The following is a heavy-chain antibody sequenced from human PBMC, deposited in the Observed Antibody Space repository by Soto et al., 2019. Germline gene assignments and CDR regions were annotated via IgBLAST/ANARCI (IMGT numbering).Heavy chain of an antibody. D-gene: IGHD6-13*01. CDR1: GFTFSSYS. CDR3: ARGVGAALPGRYSSSWYSRYYGMDV. J-gene: IGHJ6*02. Sequence: WGSLRLSCAASGFTFSSYSMNWVRQAPGKGLEWVSSISSSSSYIYYADSVKGRFTISRDNAKNSLYLQMNSLRAEDAAVYYCARGVGAALPGRYSSSWYSRYYGMDVWGQGTTVTVSS. V-gene: IGHV3-21*01. CDR2: ISSSSSYI.